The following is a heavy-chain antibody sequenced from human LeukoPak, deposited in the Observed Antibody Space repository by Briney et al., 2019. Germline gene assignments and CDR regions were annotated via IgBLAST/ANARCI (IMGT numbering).Heavy chain of an antibody. V-gene: IGHV3-23*01. J-gene: IGHJ3*02. D-gene: IGHD3-22*01. CDR2: ISSSGDST. CDR1: GLTFTSYA. Sequence: GGSLRPSCAASGLTFTSYAMSWVRQAPGKGLEWVSAISSSGDSTYYADSVKGRFTISRDNSKNTLYLQMNSLRADDTAVYYCAKDPNYYDSSGYYGRFGAFDIWGQGTMVTVSS. CDR3: AKDPNYYDSSGYYGRFGAFDI.